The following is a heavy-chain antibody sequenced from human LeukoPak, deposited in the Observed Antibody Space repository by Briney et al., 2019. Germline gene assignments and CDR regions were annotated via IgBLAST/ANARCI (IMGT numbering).Heavy chain of an antibody. CDR1: GFTFSGYW. Sequence: GGSLRLSCAASGFTFSGYWMTWVRQGPGKGLEWVANIKQDGSDKYYVDSVKGRFTISRDNAKDSLYLQMNSLRAEDTAVYYCARTWSSWPGYFDYWGQGTLVTVSS. CDR2: IKQDGSDK. J-gene: IGHJ4*02. V-gene: IGHV3-7*01. CDR3: ARTWSSWPGYFDY. D-gene: IGHD6-13*01.